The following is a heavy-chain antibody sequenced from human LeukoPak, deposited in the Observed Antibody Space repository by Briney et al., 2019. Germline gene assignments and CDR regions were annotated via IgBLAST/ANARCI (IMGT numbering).Heavy chain of an antibody. CDR3: ARGGYNFGDNWFDP. D-gene: IGHD5-24*01. CDR2: IYTSGST. CDR1: GGSISSGSYY. V-gene: IGHV4-61*02. J-gene: IGHJ5*02. Sequence: SETLSLTCTVSGGSISSGSYYWSWIRQPAGKGLEWIGRIYTSGSTNYNPSLKSRVTISVDTSKNQFSLKLSSVTAADTAVYYCARGGYNFGDNWFDPWGQGTLVTVSS.